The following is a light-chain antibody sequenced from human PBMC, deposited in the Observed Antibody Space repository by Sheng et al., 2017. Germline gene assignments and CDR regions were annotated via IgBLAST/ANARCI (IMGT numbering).Light chain of an antibody. Sequence: QSVLTQPPSVSAAPGQQVTISCSGSNSNIGNDYVSWYQQLPGTAPKLLIYGNNKRPSGIPDRFSGSKSGTSATLGITGLQTGDEADYYCGTWDTSLREVFGTGTTVTVL. CDR3: GTWDTSLREV. V-gene: IGLV1-51*02. CDR2: GNN. J-gene: IGLJ1*01. CDR1: NSNIGNDY.